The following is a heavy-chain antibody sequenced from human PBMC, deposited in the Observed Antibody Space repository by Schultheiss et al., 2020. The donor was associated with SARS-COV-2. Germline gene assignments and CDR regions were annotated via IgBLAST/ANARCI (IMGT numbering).Heavy chain of an antibody. Sequence: GGSLRLSCAASGFTFSSYAMSWVRQAPGKGLEWVSIISGSGGDTYYADSVKGRFTISRDDSKNTLYLQMNSLRAEDTALYYCAKYLWSTTPYFDYWGQGTLVTVSS. CDR1: GFTFSSYA. J-gene: IGHJ4*02. V-gene: IGHV3-23*01. CDR2: ISGSGGDT. D-gene: IGHD1-1*01. CDR3: AKYLWSTTPYFDY.